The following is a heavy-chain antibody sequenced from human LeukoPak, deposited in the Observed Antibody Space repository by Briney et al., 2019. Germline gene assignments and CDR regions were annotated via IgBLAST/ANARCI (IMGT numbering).Heavy chain of an antibody. D-gene: IGHD3-22*01. V-gene: IGHV3-33*08. J-gene: IGHJ4*02. Sequence: PGGSLRLSCAASGFTVSSNYMSWVRQAPGKGLEWVAVIWYDGSNKYYADSVKGRFTISRDNSKTTLYLQMNSLRAEDTAVYYCARDFGYYSPFWYWGQGTLVTVSS. CDR1: GFTVSSNY. CDR2: IWYDGSNK. CDR3: ARDFGYYSPFWY.